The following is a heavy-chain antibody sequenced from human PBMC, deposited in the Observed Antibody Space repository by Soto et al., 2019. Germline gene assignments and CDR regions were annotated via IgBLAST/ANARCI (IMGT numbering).Heavy chain of an antibody. CDR3: ARGGSSSDNGMDV. Sequence: GGSLRLSCAASGFSFSTYSMNWVRQAPGKGLEWVSYISSRSYTIYYIDSVKGRFTISRDNAKSSLYLQMNSPRDEDTAVYYCARGGSSSDNGMDVWGQGTTVTVSS. D-gene: IGHD6-6*01. CDR1: GFSFSTYS. CDR2: ISSRSYTI. V-gene: IGHV3-48*02. J-gene: IGHJ6*02.